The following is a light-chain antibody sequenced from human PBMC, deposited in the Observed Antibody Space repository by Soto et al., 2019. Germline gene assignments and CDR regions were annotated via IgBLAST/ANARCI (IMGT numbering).Light chain of an antibody. V-gene: IGLV1-47*01. CDR3: ASWDDSLNAFYV. Sequence: QSVLTQPPSASGTPGQRVTISCSGRSSNIGSNYVYWYQQLPGTAPKLLMYRNNQRPSGVPDRFSGSKSGTSASLAISGLRSDDEADYYCASWDDSLNAFYVFGTGTRSPS. CDR1: SSNIGSNY. CDR2: RNN. J-gene: IGLJ1*01.